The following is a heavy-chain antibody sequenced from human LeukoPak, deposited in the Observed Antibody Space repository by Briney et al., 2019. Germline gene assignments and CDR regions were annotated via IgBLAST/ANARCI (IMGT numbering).Heavy chain of an antibody. CDR3: ARAGRVTTTYWYLDL. Sequence: GGSLRLSCAASGFTFSSYAMHWVRQAPGKGLEWVAVISYDGSNKHYADSVKGRFTISRDNSENTMYLQMDSLRGEGTVVYYCARAGRVTTTYWYLDLWGRGTLVTVSS. CDR2: ISYDGSNK. D-gene: IGHD4-17*01. V-gene: IGHV3-30-3*01. CDR1: GFTFSSYA. J-gene: IGHJ2*01.